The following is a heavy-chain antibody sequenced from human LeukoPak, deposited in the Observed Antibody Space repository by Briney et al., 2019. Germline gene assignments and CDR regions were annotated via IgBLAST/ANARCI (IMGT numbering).Heavy chain of an antibody. J-gene: IGHJ4*02. Sequence: SQTLSLTCAVSGGSISSGGYSWSWIRQPPGKGLEWIGYIYHSGSTYYNPSLKSRVTISVDRSKNQFSLKLSSVTAADTAVYYCARALGAVTTMYYFDYWGQGTLVTVSS. D-gene: IGHD4-17*01. CDR1: GGSISSGGYS. CDR2: IYHSGST. V-gene: IGHV4-30-2*01. CDR3: ARALGAVTTMYYFDY.